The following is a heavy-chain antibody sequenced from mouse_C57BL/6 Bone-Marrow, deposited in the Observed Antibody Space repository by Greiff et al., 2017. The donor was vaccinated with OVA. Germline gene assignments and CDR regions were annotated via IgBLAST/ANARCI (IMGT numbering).Heavy chain of an antibody. D-gene: IGHD2-3*01. Sequence: EVKLMESGGGLVQPGGSLKLSCAASGFTFSDYYMYWVRQTPEKRLEWVAYISNGGGSTYYPDTVKGRFTISRDNAKNTLYLQMSRLKSEDTAMYYCARHERWLLRAMDYWGQGTSVTVSS. V-gene: IGHV5-12*01. CDR2: ISNGGGST. CDR3: ARHERWLLRAMDY. J-gene: IGHJ4*01. CDR1: GFTFSDYY.